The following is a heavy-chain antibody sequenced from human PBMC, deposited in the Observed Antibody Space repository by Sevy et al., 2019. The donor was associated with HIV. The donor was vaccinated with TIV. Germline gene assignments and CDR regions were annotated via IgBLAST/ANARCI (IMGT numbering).Heavy chain of an antibody. CDR1: GFTFYNYG. D-gene: IGHD6-6*01. Sequence: GESLKISCAPSGFTFYNYGMHWVRQAPGKGREWVTFIRYDGINEYDADSVKGRFVISRDNPKNTLYLQMNTVRAEDTAVYYCAKESSITDRRGIDYWGQGTLVTVSS. CDR3: AKESSITDRRGIDY. CDR2: IRYDGINE. V-gene: IGHV3-30*02. J-gene: IGHJ4*02.